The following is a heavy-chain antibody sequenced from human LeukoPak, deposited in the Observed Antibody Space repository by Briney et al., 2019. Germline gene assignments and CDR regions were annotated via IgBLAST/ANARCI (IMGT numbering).Heavy chain of an antibody. CDR3: ARELRNGFGEFKYGMHV. CDR1: GFIVSSNY. Sequence: GGSLRLSCAASGFIVSSNYMSWVRQAPGKGLEWGSVIYSGGSTYYTDSVKGRFTISSHNSTNTLYLQRNSLRAEDTALYYCARELRNGFGEFKYGMHVWGQGSTLSVCS. J-gene: IGHJ6*02. D-gene: IGHD3-10*01. V-gene: IGHV3-53*04. CDR2: IYSGGST.